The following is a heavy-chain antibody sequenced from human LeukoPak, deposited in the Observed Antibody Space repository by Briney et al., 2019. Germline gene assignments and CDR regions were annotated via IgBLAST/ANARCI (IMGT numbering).Heavy chain of an antibody. CDR1: GGSINSYY. CDR2: IHYSGST. V-gene: IGHV4-59*01. J-gene: IGHJ6*03. Sequence: SETLSLTCTVPGGSINSYYWSWIRQPPGKGLQWIGCIHYSGSTNYNPSLKSRVTISVDTSKNQFSLKLSSVTAADTAVYYCARTTMVRGTYYMDVWGKGTTVTISS. CDR3: ARTTMVRGTYYMDV. D-gene: IGHD3-10*01.